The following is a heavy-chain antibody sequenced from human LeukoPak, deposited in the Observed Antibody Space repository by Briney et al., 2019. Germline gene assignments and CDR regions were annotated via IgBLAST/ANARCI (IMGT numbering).Heavy chain of an antibody. V-gene: IGHV3-66*01. J-gene: IGHJ6*02. CDR3: AGDIGRWGYYYYAMDV. CDR2: IQSGGST. Sequence: GGSLRLSCAASGFTVRNNYMSWVRQAPGKGLEWVSVIQSGGSTIYADSVKGRFTISRDNSKNTVFLQMNSLRADDTALYYCAGDIGRWGYYYYAMDVWGQGTTVTVSS. D-gene: IGHD3-10*01. CDR1: GFTVRNNY.